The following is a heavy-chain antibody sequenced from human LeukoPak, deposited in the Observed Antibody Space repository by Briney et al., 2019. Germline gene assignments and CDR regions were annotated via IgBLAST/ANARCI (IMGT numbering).Heavy chain of an antibody. V-gene: IGHV3-23*01. CDR3: ARVALQMVPHYYYYHMDV. Sequence: GGSLRLSCAASGFTFSSYGMSWVGQAPGKGLEWVSAISGSGGSTYYADSVKGRFTISRDNSKNTLYLQMNSLRVEDTAVYYCARVALQMVPHYYYYHMDVWGKGTTVTVSS. D-gene: IGHD3-10*01. CDR1: GFTFSSYG. CDR2: ISGSGGST. J-gene: IGHJ6*03.